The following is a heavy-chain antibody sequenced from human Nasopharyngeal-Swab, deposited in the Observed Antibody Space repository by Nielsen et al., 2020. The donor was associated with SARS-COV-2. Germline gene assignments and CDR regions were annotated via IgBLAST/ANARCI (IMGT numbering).Heavy chain of an antibody. D-gene: IGHD3-3*01. Sequence: ASVKVPCNASGYISTSYDISWVRQARGQGREWMGWIGAYNGNTNYAQKFQDRVTMTTDTSTSTVYMELRSLRSDDTAVYYCARHGVAEEYWGQGALVTVSS. V-gene: IGHV1-18*01. CDR3: ARHGVAEEY. CDR2: IGAYNGNT. J-gene: IGHJ4*02. CDR1: GYISTSYD.